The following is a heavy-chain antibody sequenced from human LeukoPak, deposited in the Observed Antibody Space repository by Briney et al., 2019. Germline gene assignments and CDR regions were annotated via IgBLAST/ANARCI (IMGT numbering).Heavy chain of an antibody. Sequence: SETLSLTCADYGGSFSGYYWSWIRQPPGKGLEWIGEINHSGSTNYNPSLKSRVTISVDTSKNQFSLKLSSVTAADTAVYYCAREVATNGPYYYYGMDVWGQGTTVTVSS. CDR2: INHSGST. CDR1: GGSFSGYY. CDR3: AREVATNGPYYYYGMDV. V-gene: IGHV4-34*01. D-gene: IGHD5-12*01. J-gene: IGHJ6*02.